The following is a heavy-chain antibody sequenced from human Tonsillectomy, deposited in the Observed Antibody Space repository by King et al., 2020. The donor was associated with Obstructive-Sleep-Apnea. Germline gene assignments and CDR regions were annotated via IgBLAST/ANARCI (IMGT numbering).Heavy chain of an antibody. CDR1: GFSFSDYS. J-gene: IGHJ4*02. CDR3: ARDTQAFDY. Sequence: VQLVESGGGLVKPGGSLRLSCAASGFSFSDYSMNWVRQAPGKGLEWVSSISSVNNYIYYSDSVKGRFTISRENANNLLHLQMNGLRDDDTAIYYCARDTQAFDYWGQGTLVTVSS. V-gene: IGHV3-21*01. CDR2: ISSVNNYI.